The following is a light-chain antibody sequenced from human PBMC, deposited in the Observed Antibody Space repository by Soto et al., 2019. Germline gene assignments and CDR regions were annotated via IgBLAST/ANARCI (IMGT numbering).Light chain of an antibody. CDR2: DAS. CDR3: QQYNSYSRTWT. V-gene: IGKV1-5*01. CDR1: QSISSY. Sequence: DIQMTQSPSSLSASVGDRVTITCXAIQSISSYLNWYQQKPGKAPKLLIYDASSLESGVPSRFSGSGSGTEFTLTISSLQPDDFATYYCQQYNSYSRTWTFGQGSIVAIK. J-gene: IGKJ1*01.